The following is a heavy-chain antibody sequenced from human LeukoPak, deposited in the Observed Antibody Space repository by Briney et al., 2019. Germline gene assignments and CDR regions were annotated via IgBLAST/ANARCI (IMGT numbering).Heavy chain of an antibody. Sequence: GGSLRLSCTASGFTFGDYAMSWFRQAPGKGLEWVGFIRSKTYGGTTGYAASVKDTFTISRDDSKSVVYLQMNSLRAEDTAVYYCARERYDPGSGPIFDYWGQGTLVTVSS. CDR3: ARERYDPGSGPIFDY. CDR1: GFTFGDYA. CDR2: IRSKTYGGTT. J-gene: IGHJ4*02. D-gene: IGHD2-15*01. V-gene: IGHV3-49*03.